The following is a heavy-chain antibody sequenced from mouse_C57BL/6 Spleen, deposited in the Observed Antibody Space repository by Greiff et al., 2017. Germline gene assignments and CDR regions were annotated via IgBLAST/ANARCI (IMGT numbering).Heavy chain of an antibody. D-gene: IGHD1-1*01. Sequence: EVKLVESGPVLVKPGASVKMSCKASGYTFTDYYMNWVKQSHGKSLEWIGVINPYNGGTSYNQKFKGKATLTVDKSSSTASMELNSLTSEDAAVYYCAPITTVVAPFAYWGQGTLVTVSA. CDR2: INPYNGGT. V-gene: IGHV1-19*01. CDR1: GYTFTDYY. CDR3: APITTVVAPFAY. J-gene: IGHJ3*01.